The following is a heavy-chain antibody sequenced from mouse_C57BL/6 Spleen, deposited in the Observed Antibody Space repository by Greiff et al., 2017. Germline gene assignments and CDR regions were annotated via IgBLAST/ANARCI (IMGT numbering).Heavy chain of an antibody. CDR3: ARPIYYYGSWAMDY. Sequence: VKLVESGPELVKPGASVKISCKASGYAFSSSWMNWVKQRPGKGLEWIGRIYPGDGDTNYNGKFKGKATLTADKSSSTAYMQLSSLTSEDSAVYFCARPIYYYGSWAMDYWGQGTSVTVSS. CDR1: GYAFSSSW. J-gene: IGHJ4*01. CDR2: IYPGDGDT. V-gene: IGHV1-82*01. D-gene: IGHD1-1*01.